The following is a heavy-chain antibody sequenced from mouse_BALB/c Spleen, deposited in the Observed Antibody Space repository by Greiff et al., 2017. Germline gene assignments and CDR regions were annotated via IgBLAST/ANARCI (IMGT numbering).Heavy chain of an antibody. CDR2: ISYDGSN. CDR3: ARSHYVDY. J-gene: IGHJ4*01. CDR1: GYSITSGYY. Sequence: ESGPGLVKPSQSLSLTCSVTGYSITSGYYWNWIRQFPGNKLEWMGYISYDGSNNYNPSLKNRISITRDTSKNQFFLKLNSVTTEDTATYYCARSHYVDYWGQGTSVTVSS. D-gene: IGHD1-1*01. V-gene: IGHV3-6*02.